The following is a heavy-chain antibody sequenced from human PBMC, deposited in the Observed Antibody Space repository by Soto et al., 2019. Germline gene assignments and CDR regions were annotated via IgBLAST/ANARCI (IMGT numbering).Heavy chain of an antibody. CDR1: GYTFTSSG. Sequence: ASVKVSCKASGYTFTSSGISWVRQAPGQGLEWMGWISVYNGNTNYAQNFQGRVSMTTDTSTSTVYMELRNLRSDDKAVYYCARGVVVPAATGKTWFDPWGQGTLVTVSS. CDR3: ARGVVVPAATGKTWFDP. CDR2: ISVYNGNT. V-gene: IGHV1-18*01. D-gene: IGHD2-2*01. J-gene: IGHJ5*02.